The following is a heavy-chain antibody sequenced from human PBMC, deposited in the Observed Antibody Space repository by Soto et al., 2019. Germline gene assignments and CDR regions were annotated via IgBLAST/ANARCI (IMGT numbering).Heavy chain of an antibody. CDR3: AREPGNEGVYYHGMDV. D-gene: IGHD1-1*01. V-gene: IGHV1-46*01. Sequence: VKVSCKASGYSFTGYYMHWVRQAPGQGLEWMGIINPSGGSTSYGQKFQGRVTMTRDTSTSTVYMELISLRSEDTAVYYCAREPGNEGVYYHGMDVWGQGTTVTVSS. J-gene: IGHJ6*02. CDR1: GYSFTGYY. CDR2: INPSGGST.